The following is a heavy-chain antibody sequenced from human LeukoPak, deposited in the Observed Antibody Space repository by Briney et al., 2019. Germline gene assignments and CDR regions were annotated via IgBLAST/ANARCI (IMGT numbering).Heavy chain of an antibody. CDR1: GFSLSSYN. CDR3: ARDPEGFGATYFDY. V-gene: IGHV3-21*01. J-gene: IGHJ4*02. D-gene: IGHD3-16*01. CDR2: ISRSASNI. Sequence: GGSLRLSCVASGFSLSSYNMNRVHQAPGKGLEWVSSISRSASNIYYADSVKGRFTISRDNAKNSFYLQMNSLRAEDTAVFYCARDPEGFGATYFDYWGQGTLVTVSS.